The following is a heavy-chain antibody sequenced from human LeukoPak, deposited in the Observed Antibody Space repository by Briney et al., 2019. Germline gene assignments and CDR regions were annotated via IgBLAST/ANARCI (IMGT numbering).Heavy chain of an antibody. CDR3: ARGGRYDILTGYYTRSWFDP. D-gene: IGHD3-9*01. J-gene: IGHJ5*02. CDR1: GYTFTGYY. Sequence: ASVKVSCKASGYTFTGYYMHWVRQTPGQGLEWMGCIIPNRGGTNYAKKFQGRVTMTRDTSISTAYRELSRLRSDDTAVYYCARGGRYDILTGYYTRSWFDPWGQGTLVTVSS. V-gene: IGHV1-2*02. CDR2: IIPNRGGT.